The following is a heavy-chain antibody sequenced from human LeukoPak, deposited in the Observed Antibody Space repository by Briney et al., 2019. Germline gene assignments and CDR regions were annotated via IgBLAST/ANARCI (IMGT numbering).Heavy chain of an antibody. V-gene: IGHV1-2*06. CDR1: GYTFTGYY. D-gene: IGHD5-24*01. CDR2: INPNSGGT. CDR3: ARQKLGRWLQSQGDFDY. J-gene: IGHJ4*02. Sequence: GASVKVSCKASGYTFTGYYMHWVRQAPGQGLDWMGRINPNSGGTNYAQKFQGRVTMTRDTSISTAYMELRRLRSDDTAVYYCARQKLGRWLQSQGDFDYWGQGTLVTVSS.